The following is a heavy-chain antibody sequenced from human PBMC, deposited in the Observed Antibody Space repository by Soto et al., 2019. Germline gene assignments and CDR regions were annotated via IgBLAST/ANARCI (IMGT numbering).Heavy chain of an antibody. J-gene: IGHJ2*01. V-gene: IGHV1-69*01. Sequence: QVQLVQSGAEVKKPGSSVKVSCKASGGTFSSYAISWVRQAPGQGLEWMGGIIPIFGTVNYAQKFQGRVTITADESTSTAYMELSSLRSEDTAVYYCAREDQYYYDSSGYYFDLWGRGTLVTVSS. D-gene: IGHD3-22*01. CDR3: AREDQYYYDSSGYYFDL. CDR2: IIPIFGTV. CDR1: GGTFSSYA.